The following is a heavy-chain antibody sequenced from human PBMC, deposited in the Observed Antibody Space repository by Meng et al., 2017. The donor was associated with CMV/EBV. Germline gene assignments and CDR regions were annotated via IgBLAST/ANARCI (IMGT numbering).Heavy chain of an antibody. D-gene: IGHD2-2*02. CDR2: ISSSGSTI. CDR1: GFTFSSYE. J-gene: IGHJ3*02. CDR3: ARHVYRVGAFDI. Sequence: GESLKISCAASGFTFSSYEMNWVRQAPGKGQEWVSYISSSGSTIYYADSVKGRFTISRDNAKNSLYLQKNSLRAEDTAVYYCARHVYRVGAFDIWGQGTMVTVSS. V-gene: IGHV3-48*03.